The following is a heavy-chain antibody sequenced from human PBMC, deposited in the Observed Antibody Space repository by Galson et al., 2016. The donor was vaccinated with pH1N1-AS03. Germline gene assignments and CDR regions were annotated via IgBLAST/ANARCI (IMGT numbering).Heavy chain of an antibody. CDR2: IFYSGSI. CDR3: GNHIDPALDPLDF. Sequence: SETLSLTCTVSGGSVSSGSYYWSWIRQPTGKGLEWIGYIFYSGSINYNPSLKSRVIISIDTSKNQFSLRLTSVTAADTAVYCAGNHIDPALDPLDFWGQGTLVSVSS. V-gene: IGHV4-61*01. D-gene: IGHD1-14*01. CDR1: GGSVSSGSYY. J-gene: IGHJ4*02.